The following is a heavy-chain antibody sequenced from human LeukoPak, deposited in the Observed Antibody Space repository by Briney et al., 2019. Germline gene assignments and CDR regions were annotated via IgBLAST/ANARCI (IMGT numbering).Heavy chain of an antibody. CDR3: ARSYSSSSLGDGY. J-gene: IGHJ4*02. CDR1: GGTFSSYA. V-gene: IGHV1-69*13. CDR2: IIPIFGTA. Sequence: ASVKVSCKASGGTFSSYAISWVRQAPGQGLEWMGGIIPIFGTANYAQKFQGRVTITADESTSTAYMELRSLRSDDTAVYYCARSYSSSSLGDGYWGQGTLVTVSS. D-gene: IGHD6-13*01.